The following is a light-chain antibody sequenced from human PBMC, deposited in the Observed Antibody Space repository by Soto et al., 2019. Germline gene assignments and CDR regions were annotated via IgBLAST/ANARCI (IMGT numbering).Light chain of an antibody. CDR3: SSCTSSNTLYV. Sequence: QSALTQPASVSGSPGQSTTISCTGTSSDVGSCSYVSWYQQHPGKAPKLMIYEVSNRPSGLSNRFSGSKSGNTASLTISGLQAEDEADYYCSSCTSSNTLYVFGSGTKLTVL. J-gene: IGLJ1*01. CDR1: SSDVGSCSY. CDR2: EVS. V-gene: IGLV2-14*01.